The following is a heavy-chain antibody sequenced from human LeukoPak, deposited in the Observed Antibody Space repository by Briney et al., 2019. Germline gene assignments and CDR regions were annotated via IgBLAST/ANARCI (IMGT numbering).Heavy chain of an antibody. D-gene: IGHD6-13*01. Sequence: PGGSLRLSCAASGFTFRNSPMSWVRQAPGKGLEWVAVIWFDGSKKYYADSVKGRFTISRDNSKNTLFLQMNSLRAEDTAVYYCGRGSSRWYAVDDWGQGTLVTVSS. CDR3: GRGSSRWYAVDD. CDR2: IWFDGSKK. CDR1: GFTFRNSP. J-gene: IGHJ4*02. V-gene: IGHV3-33*08.